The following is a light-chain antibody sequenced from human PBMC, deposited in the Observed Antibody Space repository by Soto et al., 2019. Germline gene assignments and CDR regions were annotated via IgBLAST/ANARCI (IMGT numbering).Light chain of an antibody. Sequence: VMTQNKGTLSVSLGERATLSCRASQSVNSKLAWYQQKPGQAPRLLIYGASTRATGIPARFSGSGSGTEFTLTISSLQSGDFAVYYCQQYNNWPPITFGQGTRLEIK. J-gene: IGKJ5*01. CDR2: GAS. CDR1: QSVNSK. CDR3: QQYNNWPPIT. V-gene: IGKV3-15*01.